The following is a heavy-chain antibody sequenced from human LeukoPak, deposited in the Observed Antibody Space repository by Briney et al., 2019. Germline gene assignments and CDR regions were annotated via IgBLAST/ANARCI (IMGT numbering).Heavy chain of an antibody. CDR2: IYYSGST. D-gene: IGHD2-15*01. V-gene: IGHV4-39*01. Sequence: PSETLSLTCTVSGGSISSSSYYWGWIRRPPGQGLEWIGSIYYSGSTYYNPSLKSRVTISVDTSKNQFSLKLSSVTAADTAVYYCASGSGYVDYWGQGTLVTVSS. CDR3: ASGSGYVDY. J-gene: IGHJ4*02. CDR1: GGSISSSSYY.